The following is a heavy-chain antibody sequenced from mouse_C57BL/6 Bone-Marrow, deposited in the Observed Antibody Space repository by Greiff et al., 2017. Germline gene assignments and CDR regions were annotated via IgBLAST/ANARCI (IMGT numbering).Heavy chain of an antibody. D-gene: IGHD2-5*01. V-gene: IGHV10-1*01. CDR2: IRSKSNNYAT. CDR1: GFSFNTYA. CDR3: VRAYSNYPSAMDY. Sequence: EVKLVESGGGLVQPKGSLKLSCAASGFSFNTYAMNWVRQAPGKGLEWVARIRSKSNNYATYYADSVKDRFTISRDDSESMLYLQMNNLKTEDTAMYYCVRAYSNYPSAMDYWGQGTSVTVSS. J-gene: IGHJ4*01.